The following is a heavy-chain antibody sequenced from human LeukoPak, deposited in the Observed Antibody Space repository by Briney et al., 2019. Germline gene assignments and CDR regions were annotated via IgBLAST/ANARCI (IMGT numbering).Heavy chain of an antibody. CDR3: AHRPEYDSMGYYDY. J-gene: IGHJ4*02. CDR2: IYWDDDK. D-gene: IGHD3-22*01. Sequence: SGPTLVKPTQTLTLTCTFSGFSLDTSGVGVGWIRQPPGKAPEWLALIYWDDDKRYSPPLKSRLTITKDASKNQVVLTMTNMDPVDTATYHCAHRPEYDSMGYYDYWGQGTLVTVSS. CDR1: GFSLDTSGVG. V-gene: IGHV2-5*02.